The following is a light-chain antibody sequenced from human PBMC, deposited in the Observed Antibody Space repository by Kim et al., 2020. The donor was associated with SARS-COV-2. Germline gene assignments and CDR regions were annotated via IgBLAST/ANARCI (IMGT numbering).Light chain of an antibody. CDR2: RND. CDR1: SNNVGNQG. Sequence: TAHPPCTGNSNNVGNQGAAWLQQEEGHPPTLLSYRNDNRPSGISERFSASRSGNTASLTITGLQPEDEADYYCSAWDSSLSSWVFGGGTQLTVL. J-gene: IGLJ3*02. CDR3: SAWDSSLSSWV. V-gene: IGLV10-54*01.